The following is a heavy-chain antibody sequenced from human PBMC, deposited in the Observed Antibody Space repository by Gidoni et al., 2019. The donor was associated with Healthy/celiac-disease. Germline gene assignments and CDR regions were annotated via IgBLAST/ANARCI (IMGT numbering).Heavy chain of an antibody. Sequence: QVQLVEPGGGVVQPGRSLRLPSAASGFTFSSYAMHWVRQAPGKGLEWVAVISYDGSNKYYADSVKGRFTISRDNSKNTLYLQMNSLRAEDTAVYYCAGAYSSSSYAFDIWGQGTMVTVSS. D-gene: IGHD6-13*01. CDR3: AGAYSSSSYAFDI. CDR2: ISYDGSNK. CDR1: GFTFSSYA. V-gene: IGHV3-30-3*01. J-gene: IGHJ3*02.